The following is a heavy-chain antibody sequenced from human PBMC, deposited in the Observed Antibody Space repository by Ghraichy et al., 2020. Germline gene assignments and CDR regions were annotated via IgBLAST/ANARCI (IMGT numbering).Heavy chain of an antibody. CDR1: GFTFSSYS. CDR2: ISSSSYI. CDR3: ARDDRDFLVPDAFDI. Sequence: GGSLRLSCAASGFTFSSYSMNWVRQAPGKGLEWVSSISSSSYIYYADSVKGRFTISRDNAKNSLYLQMNSLRAEDTAVYYCARDDRDFLVPDAFDIWGQGTMVTVSS. V-gene: IGHV3-21*01. D-gene: IGHD3-3*01. J-gene: IGHJ3*02.